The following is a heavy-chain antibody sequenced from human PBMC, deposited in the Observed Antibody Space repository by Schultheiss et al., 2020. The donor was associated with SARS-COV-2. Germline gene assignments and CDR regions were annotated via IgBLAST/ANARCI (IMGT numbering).Heavy chain of an antibody. D-gene: IGHD1-26*01. Sequence: ASVKVSCKASGYTFTGYYMHWVRQAPGQGLEWMGWINPNSGGTNYAQKFQGRVTITADESTSTAYMELSSLRSEDTAVYYCARGGRVGAHRWDYGMDVWGQGTTVTVSS. CDR1: GYTFTGYY. V-gene: IGHV1-2*02. CDR3: ARGGRVGAHRWDYGMDV. J-gene: IGHJ6*02. CDR2: INPNSGGT.